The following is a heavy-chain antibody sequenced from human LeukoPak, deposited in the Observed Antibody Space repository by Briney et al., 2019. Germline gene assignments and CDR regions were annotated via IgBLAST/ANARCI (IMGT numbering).Heavy chain of an antibody. Sequence: PSETLSLTCTVSGGSISTSNYYWGWIRQPPGTGLEWIGSINYSGSTYYNPSLKSRVTISVDRSKNQFSLKLSSVTAADTAVYYCARGYCSGGSCYSSYYYSYMDVWGKGTTVTVSS. CDR1: GGSISTSNYY. V-gene: IGHV4-39*07. CDR3: ARGYCSGGSCYSSYYYSYMDV. CDR2: INYSGST. D-gene: IGHD2-15*01. J-gene: IGHJ6*03.